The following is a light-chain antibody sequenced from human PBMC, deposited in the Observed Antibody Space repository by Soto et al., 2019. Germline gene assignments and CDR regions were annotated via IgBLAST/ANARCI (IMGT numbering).Light chain of an antibody. V-gene: IGKV3-15*01. CDR2: GAS. J-gene: IGKJ1*01. Sequence: EIVVTQTPASLSVSPGERATLSCRASQSVRSTLAWYQQKPGQAPRILIYGASTRATGIPGRFSGSGSGTEFTLTISSLQSEDFAVYYCQPYNDWPPWTFGQGTRVEIK. CDR3: QPYNDWPPWT. CDR1: QSVRST.